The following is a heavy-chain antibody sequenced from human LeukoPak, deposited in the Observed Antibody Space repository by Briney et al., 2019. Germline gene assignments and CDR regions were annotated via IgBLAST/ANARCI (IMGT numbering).Heavy chain of an antibody. Sequence: ASVKVSCKASGHTFTSYDINWVRPATGQGLEWMGWMNPNSGNTGYAQKFQGRVTMTRNTSISTAYMELSSLRSEDTAVYYCARGINIRSSSCGYWGQGTLVTVSS. CDR1: GHTFTSYD. J-gene: IGHJ4*02. V-gene: IGHV1-8*01. D-gene: IGHD6-13*01. CDR2: MNPNSGNT. CDR3: ARGINIRSSSCGY.